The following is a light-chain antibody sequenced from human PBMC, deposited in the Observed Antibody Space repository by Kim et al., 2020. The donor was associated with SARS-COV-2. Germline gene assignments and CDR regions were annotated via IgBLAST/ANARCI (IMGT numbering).Light chain of an antibody. CDR1: NIGSKS. CDR3: QVWDSSSDHPYV. CDR2: YDS. J-gene: IGLJ1*01. Sequence: SYELTQPPSVSVAPGKTARITCGGNNIGSKSVHWYQQKPGQAPVLVIYYDSERPSGIPERFSGSNSGNTATLTISRVEAGDEADYYCQVWDSSSDHPYVFGTGTKVTVL. V-gene: IGLV3-21*04.